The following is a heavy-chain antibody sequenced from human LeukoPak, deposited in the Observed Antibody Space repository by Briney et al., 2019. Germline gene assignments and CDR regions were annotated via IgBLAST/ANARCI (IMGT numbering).Heavy chain of an antibody. CDR2: ICSGGST. D-gene: IGHD2/OR15-2a*01. J-gene: IGHJ6*02. CDR3: ARDLGPTWYYGMDV. Sequence: GGSLRLSCAASGFTVSSNYMSWVRQAPGKGLEWVSVICSGGSTYYADSVKGRFTISRDNSKNTLYLQMNSLRAEDTAVYYCARDLGPTWYYGMDVWGQGTTVTVSS. CDR1: GFTVSSNY. V-gene: IGHV3-66*01.